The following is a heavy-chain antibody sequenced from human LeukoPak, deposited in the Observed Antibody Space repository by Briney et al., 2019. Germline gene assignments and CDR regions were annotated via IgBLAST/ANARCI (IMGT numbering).Heavy chain of an antibody. CDR2: SRNKAKSYTT. V-gene: IGHV3-72*01. CDR3: VRVGSVAGSDYLDY. CDR1: GFTFSDHF. J-gene: IGHJ4*02. D-gene: IGHD6-19*01. Sequence: GGSLSLSCAVSGFTFSDHFLDWVRQAPGKGLEWVGRSRNKAKSYTTEYAASVKGRFTISRDDSKNSLYLQMNSLKTEDTAVYYCVRVGSVAGSDYLDYWGQGTLVTVSS.